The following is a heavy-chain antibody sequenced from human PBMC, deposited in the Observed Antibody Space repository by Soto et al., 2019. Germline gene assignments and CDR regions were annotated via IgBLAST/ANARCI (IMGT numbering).Heavy chain of an antibody. D-gene: IGHD3-10*01. CDR2: INPNSGGT. Sequence: VKVSSKAXEYPFTGYYMHCVRQSPGQGLEWMGWINPNSGGTNYAQKFQGWVTMTRDTSISTACMELSRLRSDDTAVYYCARSYRASYYYGMDVWGQGNTVTVSS. V-gene: IGHV1-2*04. J-gene: IGHJ6*02. CDR1: EYPFTGYY. CDR3: ARSYRASYYYGMDV.